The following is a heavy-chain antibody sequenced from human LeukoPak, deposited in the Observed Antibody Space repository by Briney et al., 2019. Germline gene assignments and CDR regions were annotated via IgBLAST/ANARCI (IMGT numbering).Heavy chain of an antibody. CDR3: ARDAGWNYGLPSDY. CDR2: MNPNSGNT. D-gene: IGHD1-7*01. CDR1: GYTFTSYD. J-gene: IGHJ4*02. V-gene: IGHV1-8*01. Sequence: GESLKISCKASGYTFTSYDINWVRQATGQGLEWMGWMNPNSGNTGYAQKFQGRVTMTRNTSISTAYMELSSLRSEDTAVYYCARDAGWNYGLPSDYWGQGTLVTASS.